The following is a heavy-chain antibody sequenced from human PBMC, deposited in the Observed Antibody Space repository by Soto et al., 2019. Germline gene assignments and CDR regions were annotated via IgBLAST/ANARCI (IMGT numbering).Heavy chain of an antibody. CDR3: ARHKTTMLTVVSAFDP. V-gene: IGHV4-39*02. CDR2: IFYSGST. CDR1: GDSITRSNFY. Sequence: ASETLSLTCTVSGDSITRSNFYWGWIRQPPGQGLEWLGSIFYSGSTFYNPALKSRVTFSVDTSKNHFSLKLSSVTAADTSVYYCARHKTTMLTVVSAFDPWGQGTRVTVSS. J-gene: IGHJ5*02. D-gene: IGHD3-22*01.